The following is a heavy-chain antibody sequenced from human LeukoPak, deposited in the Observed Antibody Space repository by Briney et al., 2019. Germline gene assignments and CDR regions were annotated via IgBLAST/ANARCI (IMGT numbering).Heavy chain of an antibody. CDR3: ARPRLPRYYDFWSGYLYPFDY. J-gene: IGHJ4*02. Sequence: GESLKISCKGSAYTFTNHWIGWVRQMPGKGLEWMGIIYPDDSHTRYSPSFQGQVTISVDKSISTAYLQWSSLKASDTAKYYCARPRLPRYYDFWSGYLYPFDYWGQGTLVTVSS. D-gene: IGHD3-3*01. CDR1: AYTFTNHW. V-gene: IGHV5-51*01. CDR2: IYPDDSHT.